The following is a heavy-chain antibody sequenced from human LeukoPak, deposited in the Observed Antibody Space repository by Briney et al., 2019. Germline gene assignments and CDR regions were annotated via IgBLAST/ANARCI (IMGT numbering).Heavy chain of an antibody. Sequence: GGSLRLSCAASGFTFSSYWMSWVRQAPGKGLEWVANIKQDGSEKYYVDSVKGRFTISRDNAKNSLYLQMNSLRAEDTAVYYCAKDQDEYAAGYYFDYWGQGTLVTVSS. CDR2: IKQDGSEK. D-gene: IGHD6-13*01. J-gene: IGHJ4*02. CDR1: GFTFSSYW. CDR3: AKDQDEYAAGYYFDY. V-gene: IGHV3-7*04.